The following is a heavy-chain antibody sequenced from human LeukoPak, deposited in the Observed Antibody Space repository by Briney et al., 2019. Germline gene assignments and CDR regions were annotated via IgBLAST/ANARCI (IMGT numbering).Heavy chain of an antibody. CDR2: IIPIFGTA. J-gene: IGHJ4*02. CDR1: GGTFSSYA. V-gene: IGHV1-69*05. CDR3: ARSYYDSSGPFDY. D-gene: IGHD3-22*01. Sequence: WASVKVSCKASGGTFSSYAISWVRQAPGQGLEWMGRIIPIFGTANYAQKFQGRVTITTDESTSTAYMELSSLRSEDTAVYYCARSYYDSSGPFDYWGQGTLVTVSS.